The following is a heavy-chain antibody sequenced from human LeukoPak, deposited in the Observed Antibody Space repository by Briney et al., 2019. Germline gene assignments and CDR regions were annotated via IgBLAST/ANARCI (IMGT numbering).Heavy chain of an antibody. CDR2: ITSSSSAI. J-gene: IGHJ3*02. CDR1: GFTFSYFS. D-gene: IGHD2-21*02. CDR3: ARDGGDSAFDI. Sequence: PGGSLRLSCAASGFTFSYFSMNWVRQAPGRGLEWVSYITSSSSAIYYADSVKGRFTTSRDNSKNTLYLQMNSLRAEDTAVYYCARDGGDSAFDIWGQGTMVTVSS. V-gene: IGHV3-48*01.